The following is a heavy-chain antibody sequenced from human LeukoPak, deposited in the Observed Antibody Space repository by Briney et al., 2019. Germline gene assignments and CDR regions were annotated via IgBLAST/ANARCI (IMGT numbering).Heavy chain of an antibody. D-gene: IGHD3-10*01. CDR2: IYHSGST. Sequence: PSETLSLTCTVSGGSFSSSDYYWGWIRQPPGKGLQWIGSIYHSGSTYYNPSLKSRVTISVETSKNQFSLKLNSVSAADTAVYYCARSYGSGSEFDYWGQGTLVTVSS. J-gene: IGHJ4*02. CDR1: GGSFSSSDYY. V-gene: IGHV4-39*07. CDR3: ARSYGSGSEFDY.